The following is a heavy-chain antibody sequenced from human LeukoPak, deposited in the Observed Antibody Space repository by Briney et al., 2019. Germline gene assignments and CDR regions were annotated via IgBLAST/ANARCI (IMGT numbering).Heavy chain of an antibody. CDR1: GASISSYY. Sequence: SETLSLTCTVSGASISSYYWSWIRQPPGMGLEWIGYIYYSGSTNYNPSLKSRVTISVDTSKNQFSLKLSSVTAADTAVYYCARANMVPNYYYYGMDVWGQGTTVTVSS. D-gene: IGHD3-10*01. V-gene: IGHV4-59*12. J-gene: IGHJ6*02. CDR3: ARANMVPNYYYYGMDV. CDR2: IYYSGST.